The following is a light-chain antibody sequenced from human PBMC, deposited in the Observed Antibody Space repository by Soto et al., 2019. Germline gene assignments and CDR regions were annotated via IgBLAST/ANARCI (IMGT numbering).Light chain of an antibody. CDR1: SGHSSYA. CDR3: QTWGTGIRV. V-gene: IGLV4-69*01. CDR2: LNSDDSH. Sequence: QLVLTQSPSASASLGASVKLTCTLSSGHSSYAIAWHQQQPEKGPRYLMKLNSDDSHSKGDGIPDRFSGSSSGAERYLTISSLQSEDEADYYCQTWGTGIRVFGGGTKLTVL. J-gene: IGLJ3*02.